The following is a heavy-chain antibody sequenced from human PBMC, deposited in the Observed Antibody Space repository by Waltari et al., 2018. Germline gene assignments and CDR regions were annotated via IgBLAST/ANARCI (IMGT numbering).Heavy chain of an antibody. CDR1: GYTFTHYY. J-gene: IGHJ4*02. CDR3: ARGRGTLGQLLVAY. D-gene: IGHD2-2*01. V-gene: IGHV1-46*01. CDR2: IDPDGGGT. Sequence: QVQLVQSGAEVERPGASVRLSCKASGYTFTHYYVHWLRQVPGRGFEWLGIIDPDGGGTTDAQKFRDRLSLTRDTSTSVLYMALDKLSSDDLAIYFCARGRGTLGQLLVAYWGQGTQVLVSS.